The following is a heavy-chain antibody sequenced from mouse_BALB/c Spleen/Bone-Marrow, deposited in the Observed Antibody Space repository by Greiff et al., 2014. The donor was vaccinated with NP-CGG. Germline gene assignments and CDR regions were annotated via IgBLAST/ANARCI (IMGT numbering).Heavy chain of an antibody. CDR1: GYSFTDYN. D-gene: IGHD3-1*01. CDR2: IDPYNGGT. Sequence: VQLKESGPELVKPGASVKVSCKASGYSFTDYNMYWVKQSHGKSLEWIGFIDPYNGGTSYNQKFKGKATLTVDKSSSTAFMHLNSLTSEDSAIYYCASYHSSGYAMDYWGQGTSVTVSS. CDR3: ASYHSSGYAMDY. J-gene: IGHJ4*01. V-gene: IGHV1S135*01.